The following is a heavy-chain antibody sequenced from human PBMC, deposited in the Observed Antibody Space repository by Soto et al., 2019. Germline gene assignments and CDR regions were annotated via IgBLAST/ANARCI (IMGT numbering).Heavy chain of an antibody. CDR2: ISAYNGNT. CDR1: GYTFTSYG. D-gene: IGHD4-4*01. Sequence: ASVKVSCKASGYTFTSYGISWVRQDPGQGLEWMGWISAYNGNTNYAQKLQGRVTMTTDTSTSTAYMELRSLRSVDTAVYYCATHDYIIEGFDPWGQGTLVTVSS. V-gene: IGHV1-18*01. CDR3: ATHDYIIEGFDP. J-gene: IGHJ5*02.